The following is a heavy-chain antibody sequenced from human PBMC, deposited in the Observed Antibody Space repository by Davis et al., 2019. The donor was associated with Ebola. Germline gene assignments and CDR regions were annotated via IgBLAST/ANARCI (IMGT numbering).Heavy chain of an antibody. V-gene: IGHV3-21*01. CDR2: ISSSSSYI. Sequence: GGSLRLSCAASGFTVSSNYMSWVRQAPGKGLEWVSSISSSSSYIYYADSVKGRFTISRDNAKNSLYLQMNSLRAEDTAVYYCAREGPKGGYDSDSMHYWGQGTLVTVSS. D-gene: IGHD5-12*01. CDR1: GFTVSSNY. J-gene: IGHJ4*02. CDR3: AREGPKGGYDSDSMHY.